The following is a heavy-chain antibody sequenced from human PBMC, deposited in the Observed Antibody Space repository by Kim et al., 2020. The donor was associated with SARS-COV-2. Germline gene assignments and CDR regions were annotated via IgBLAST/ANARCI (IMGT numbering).Heavy chain of an antibody. CDR3: ARVYHSSTWYGVDY. D-gene: IGHD6-13*01. V-gene: IGHV3-48*03. J-gene: IGHJ4*02. CDR1: GFTFSGYE. CDR2: ISNSGSSM. Sequence: GGSLRLSCAASGFTFSGYEMNWVRQAPGKGLEWISYISNSGSSMNYANSVKGRFTISRDNAKNSLSLQMNSLRAEDTAFYDCARVYHSSTWYGVDYWGQGTLVTVSS.